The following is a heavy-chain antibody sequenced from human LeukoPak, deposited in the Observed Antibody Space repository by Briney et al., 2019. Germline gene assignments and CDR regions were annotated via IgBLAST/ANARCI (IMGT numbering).Heavy chain of an antibody. CDR2: ITGIGGTT. Sequence: GGSLRLSCAASGFTFSSYGMSWVRQAPGKGLEWVSGITGIGGTTYYADSVKGRFTISRDNSKNTLYLQMNNLRVEDTAVYYCAILSVPGDYFDYWGQGTLVTVSS. CDR3: AILSVPGDYFDY. J-gene: IGHJ4*02. D-gene: IGHD3-10*02. V-gene: IGHV3-23*01. CDR1: GFTFSSYG.